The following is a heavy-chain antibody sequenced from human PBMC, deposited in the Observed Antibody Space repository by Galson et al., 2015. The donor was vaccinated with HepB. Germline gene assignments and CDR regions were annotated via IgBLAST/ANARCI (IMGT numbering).Heavy chain of an antibody. CDR3: ARAGSGSYTEWYYYYYGMDV. CDR1: GFTFSDYY. CDR2: ISSSSSYT. J-gene: IGHJ6*02. D-gene: IGHD1-26*01. V-gene: IGHV3-11*05. Sequence: SLRLSCAASGFTFSDYYMSWIRQAPGKGLEWVSYISSSSSYTNYADSVKGRFTISRDNAKNSLYLQMNSLRAEDTAVYYCARAGSGSYTEWYYYYYGMDVWGQGTTVTVSS.